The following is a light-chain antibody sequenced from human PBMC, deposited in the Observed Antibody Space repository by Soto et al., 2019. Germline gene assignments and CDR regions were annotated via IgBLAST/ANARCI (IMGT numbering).Light chain of an antibody. CDR3: QQYNTYSPYT. Sequence: DIQMTQSPSPLSASVGDRVTITCRASQSISRWLAWYQQKPGEAPKLLIYDASNLESGVPSRFSASGSGTEFTLNISSLQPDDFATDYCQQYNTYSPYTFGQGTRLEIK. V-gene: IGKV1-5*01. CDR1: QSISRW. CDR2: DAS. J-gene: IGKJ2*01.